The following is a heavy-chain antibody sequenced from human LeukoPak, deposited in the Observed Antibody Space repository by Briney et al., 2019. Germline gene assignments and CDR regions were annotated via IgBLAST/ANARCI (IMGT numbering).Heavy chain of an antibody. CDR2: INPNSGGT. CDR3: ARDQNEYDFWSGYYAYYYYYYMDV. V-gene: IGHV1-2*02. D-gene: IGHD3-3*01. J-gene: IGHJ6*03. Sequence: GASVKVSCKASRYTFTGYYMHWVRQAPGQGLEWMGWINPNSGGTNYAQKFQGRVTMTRDTSISTAYMELSRLRSDDTAVYYCARDQNEYDFWSGYYAYYYYYYMDVWGKGTTVTVSS. CDR1: RYTFTGYY.